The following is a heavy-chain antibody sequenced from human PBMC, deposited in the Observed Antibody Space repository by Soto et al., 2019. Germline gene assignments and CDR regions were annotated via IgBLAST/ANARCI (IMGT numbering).Heavy chain of an antibody. CDR3: ARGWLNWNYGPLYNWFDP. CDR1: GYTFTSYY. J-gene: IGHJ5*02. CDR2: INPSGGST. V-gene: IGHV1-46*01. Sequence: DSVKVSCKASGYTFTSYYMHWVRQAPGQGLEWMGIINPSGGSTSYAQKFQGRVTMTRDTSTSTVYMELSSLRSEDTAVYYCARGWLNWNYGPLYNWFDPWGQGTLVPVAS. D-gene: IGHD1-7*01.